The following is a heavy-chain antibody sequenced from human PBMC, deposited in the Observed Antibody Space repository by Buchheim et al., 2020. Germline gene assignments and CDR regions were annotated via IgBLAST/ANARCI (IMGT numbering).Heavy chain of an antibody. CDR1: GFTFSSYA. CDR3: AKVPDSQRYCSGGSCQYYFDY. V-gene: IGHV3-23*01. D-gene: IGHD2-15*01. Sequence: EVQLLESGGGLVQPGGSLRLSCAASGFTFSSYAMSWVRQAPGKGLEWVSAISGSGGSTYYADSVKGRFTISRDNSKNTLYLQMNSLRAEDTAVYYCAKVPDSQRYCSGGSCQYYFDYWGQGTL. CDR2: ISGSGGST. J-gene: IGHJ4*02.